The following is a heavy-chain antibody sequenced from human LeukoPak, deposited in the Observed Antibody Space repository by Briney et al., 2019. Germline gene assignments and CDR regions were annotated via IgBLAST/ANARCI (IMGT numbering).Heavy chain of an antibody. CDR1: GGSNSSGSYY. Sequence: SQTLSLTCTVSGGSNSSGSYYWSWIRQPAGKGLEWIGRMYTSGSTNYNPSLKSRVTISVDTSKNQFSLKLSSVTAADTAVYYCARGHCGGDCLNWFDPWGQGTLVTVSS. CDR3: ARGHCGGDCLNWFDP. D-gene: IGHD2-21*02. J-gene: IGHJ5*02. CDR2: MYTSGST. V-gene: IGHV4-61*02.